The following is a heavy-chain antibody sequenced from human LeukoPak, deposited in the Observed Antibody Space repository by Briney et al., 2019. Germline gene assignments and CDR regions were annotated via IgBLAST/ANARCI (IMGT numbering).Heavy chain of an antibody. J-gene: IGHJ4*02. CDR3: ARAYQLLFVDTHFDY. CDR1: GFSFSSYW. CDR2: IKQDGTEK. V-gene: IGHV3-7*01. D-gene: IGHD2-2*01. Sequence: GGSLRLSCAASGFSFSSYWMSWVRQAPGKGLEWVADIKQDGTEKYYVDSVKGRFTISRDNAKKSLYLQMNSLRAEDTAGYYCARAYQLLFVDTHFDYWGQGTLVTVSS.